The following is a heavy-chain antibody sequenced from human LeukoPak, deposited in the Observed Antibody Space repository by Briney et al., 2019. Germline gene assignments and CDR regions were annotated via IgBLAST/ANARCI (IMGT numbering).Heavy chain of an antibody. CDR3: ARAGYCSGGTCYSSYFDY. CDR2: SNGDGSST. V-gene: IGHV3-74*01. Sequence: GGSLRLSCAASGFTFGTYWMHWVRLAPGKGLLWVSRSNGDGSSTAYADSVKGRFTISRDNAKNTLYLQMNSLRAEDTALYYCARAGYCSGGTCYSSYFDYWGQGTLVTVSS. CDR1: GFTFGTYW. J-gene: IGHJ4*02. D-gene: IGHD2-15*01.